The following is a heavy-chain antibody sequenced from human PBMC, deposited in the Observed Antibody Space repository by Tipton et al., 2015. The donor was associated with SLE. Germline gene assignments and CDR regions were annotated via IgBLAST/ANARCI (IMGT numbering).Heavy chain of an antibody. D-gene: IGHD6-13*01. V-gene: IGHV4-39*07. Sequence: TLSLTCSVSGGSISGSSYYWGWIRQPPGKGLEWIGSIDYSGTTSYNASLGSRVTISVDTSKNQFSLKVTSVTAADTAVYYCATSPYIAAAVSPPHFDNWGQGTLVALPT. CDR1: GGSISGSSYY. CDR3: ATSPYIAAAVSPPHFDN. CDR2: IDYSGTT. J-gene: IGHJ4*02.